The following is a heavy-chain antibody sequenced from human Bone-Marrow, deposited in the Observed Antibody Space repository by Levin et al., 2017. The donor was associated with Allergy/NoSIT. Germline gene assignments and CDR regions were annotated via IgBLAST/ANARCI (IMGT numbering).Heavy chain of an antibody. Sequence: LSLTCAASGFTFSSYAMHWVRQAPGKGLEWVAFIWFDGTNKYYADSVKGRFTISRDNSKNTLYLQMNSLSAEDTAVYYCAKAGRNTDWNPYYFDSWGQGTLATVSS. CDR3: AKAGRNTDWNPYYFDS. J-gene: IGHJ4*02. D-gene: IGHD1-1*01. V-gene: IGHV3-33*06. CDR1: GFTFSSYA. CDR2: IWFDGTNK.